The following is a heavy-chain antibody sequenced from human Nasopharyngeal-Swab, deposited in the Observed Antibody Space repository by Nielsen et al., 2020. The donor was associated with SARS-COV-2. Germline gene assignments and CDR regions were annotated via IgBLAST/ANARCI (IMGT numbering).Heavy chain of an antibody. CDR1: GFTFSSYA. Sequence: GGSLRLSCAASGFTFSSYAMSWVRQAPGKGLEWVSAISGSGGSTYYADSVKGRFTISRDNAKNSLYLQMNSLRAEDTAVYYCARATYYYDSSGYFDYWGQGTLVTVSS. CDR3: ARATYYYDSSGYFDY. CDR2: ISGSGGST. J-gene: IGHJ4*02. D-gene: IGHD3-22*01. V-gene: IGHV3-23*01.